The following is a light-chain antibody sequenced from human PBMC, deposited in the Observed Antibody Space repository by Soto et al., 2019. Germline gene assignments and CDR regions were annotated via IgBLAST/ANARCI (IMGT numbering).Light chain of an antibody. J-gene: IGLJ1*01. Sequence: QSALTQPASVSGSPGQSIAISCTGTSSDVGGYNYVSWYQQHPGKAPKLMIYDVSNRPSGVSDRFSGSKSGNTASLTISWLHAEDEADYYCTSYTRSSTYVFGTGTKLTVL. CDR3: TSYTRSSTYV. V-gene: IGLV2-14*01. CDR1: SSDVGGYNY. CDR2: DVS.